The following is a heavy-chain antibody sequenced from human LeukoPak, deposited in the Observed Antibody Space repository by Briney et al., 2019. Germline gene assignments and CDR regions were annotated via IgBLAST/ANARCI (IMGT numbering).Heavy chain of an antibody. V-gene: IGHV1-46*01. CDR3: ARNYYGSGSYYNPPGY. J-gene: IGHJ4*02. D-gene: IGHD3-10*01. CDR1: GYTFTSYY. Sequence: ASVKVSCKASGYTFTSYYMHWVRQAPGQGLEWMGIINPSGGSTSYAQTFQGRVTMTRATSTSTVYMELSSLRSEDTAVYYCARNYYGSGSYYNPPGYWGQGTLVTVSS. CDR2: INPSGGST.